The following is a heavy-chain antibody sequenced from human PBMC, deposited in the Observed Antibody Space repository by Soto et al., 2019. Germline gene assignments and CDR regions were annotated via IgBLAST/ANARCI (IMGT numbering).Heavy chain of an antibody. CDR1: GFSFSDYS. CDR3: AKAREVTLVRISLAQ. Sequence: GGSLRLSCTASGFSFSDYSFNWVRQAPGKGLEWVSSITHTGTNAYYADSVKGRFTISKDSADNSLILQMTSLRAEDTAVYHCAKAREVTLVRISLAQWGQGTLVTVSS. J-gene: IGHJ4*02. CDR2: ITHTGTNA. V-gene: IGHV3-21*01. D-gene: IGHD3-10*01.